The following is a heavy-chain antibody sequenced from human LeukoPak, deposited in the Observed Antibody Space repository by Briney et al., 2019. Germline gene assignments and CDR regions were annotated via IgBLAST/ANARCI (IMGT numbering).Heavy chain of an antibody. V-gene: IGHV3-30*04. CDR3: AREADSGYYRTVDY. CDR1: GFXLSRFA. J-gene: IGHJ4*02. CDR2: ISDDGKEK. D-gene: IGHD3-10*01. Sequence: GRSLTLSCRASGFXLSRFAIHWVRQAPGKGLEWLGHISDDGKEKHYVDSVRGRFTISRDTSKNTLYLEMTGLKSEDTAVYYCAREADSGYYRTVDYWGQGTMVTVS.